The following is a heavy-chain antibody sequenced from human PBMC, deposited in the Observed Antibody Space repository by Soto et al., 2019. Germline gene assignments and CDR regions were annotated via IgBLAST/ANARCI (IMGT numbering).Heavy chain of an antibody. CDR2: INHSGST. D-gene: IGHD4-17*01. J-gene: IGHJ4*02. CDR1: GGSFSGYY. V-gene: IGHV4-34*01. CDR3: ARPYGGKGSGFDY. Sequence: SETLSLTCAVYGGSFSGYYWSWIRQPPGKGLEWIGEINHSGSTNYNPSLKSRVTISVDTSKNQFSLKLSSVTAADTAVYYCARPYGGKGSGFDYRGQGTLVTVSS.